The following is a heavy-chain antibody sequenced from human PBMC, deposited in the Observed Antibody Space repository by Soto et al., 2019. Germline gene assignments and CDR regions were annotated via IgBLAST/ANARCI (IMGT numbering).Heavy chain of an antibody. V-gene: IGHV4-59*01. CDR2: IYYSGST. CDR1: XGSXXSYY. D-gene: IGHD3-16*01. J-gene: IGHJ4*02. CDR3: ARVWGYAFDY. Sequence: SETXSXXXTXSXGSXXSYYXXXIRQPPGKGLEWIGYIYYSGSTNYNPSLKSRVTISVDTSKNQFSLKLSSVTAADTAVYYCARVWGYAFDYWGQGTLVTVSS.